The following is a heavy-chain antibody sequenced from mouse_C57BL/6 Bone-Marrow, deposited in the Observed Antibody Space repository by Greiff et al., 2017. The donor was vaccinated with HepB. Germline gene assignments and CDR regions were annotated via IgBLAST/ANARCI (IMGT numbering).Heavy chain of an antibody. CDR1: GYTFTSYW. Sequence: QVHVKQPGAELVKPGASVKMSCKASGYTFTSYWITWVKLRPGQGLEWIGDIYPGSGSTNYNEKFKSKATLTVDTSSSTAYMQLSSLTSEDSAVYYCARHGSIFDYWGQGTTLTVSS. D-gene: IGHD1-1*01. CDR2: IYPGSGST. J-gene: IGHJ2*01. CDR3: ARHGSIFDY. V-gene: IGHV1-55*01.